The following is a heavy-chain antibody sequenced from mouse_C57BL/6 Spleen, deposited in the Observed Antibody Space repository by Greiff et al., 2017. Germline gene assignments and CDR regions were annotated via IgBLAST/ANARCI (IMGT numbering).Heavy chain of an antibody. CDR3: ARHDHYYGSSFAWFAY. Sequence: DVKLVESGGGLVQPGGSLKLSCAASGFTFSDYYMYWVRQTPEKRLEWVAYISNGGGSTYYPDTVKGRFTISRDNAKNTLYLQMSRLKSEDTAMYYCARHDHYYGSSFAWFAYWGQGTLVTVSA. V-gene: IGHV5-12*01. D-gene: IGHD1-1*01. J-gene: IGHJ3*01. CDR2: ISNGGGST. CDR1: GFTFSDYY.